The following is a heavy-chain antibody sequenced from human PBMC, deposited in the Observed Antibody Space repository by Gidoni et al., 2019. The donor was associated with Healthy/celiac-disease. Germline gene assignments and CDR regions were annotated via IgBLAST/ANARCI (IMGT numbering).Heavy chain of an antibody. CDR3: ARDRYCSGGSCAFDY. J-gene: IGHJ4*02. CDR2: IWYDVSNK. D-gene: IGHD2-15*01. V-gene: IGHV3-33*01. Sequence: QVQLVESGGGGVQPGRALRLSCAASGFTFSSYCMHWVRQAPGKGREWVAVIWYDVSNKYYADSVKGRFTISRDNSKNTLYLQMNSLSAEDTAVYYCARDRYCSGGSCAFDYWGQGTLVTVSS. CDR1: GFTFSSYC.